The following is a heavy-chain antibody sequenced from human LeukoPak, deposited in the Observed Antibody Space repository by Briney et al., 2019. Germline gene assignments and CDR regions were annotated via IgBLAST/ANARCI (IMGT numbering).Heavy chain of an antibody. D-gene: IGHD6-13*01. V-gene: IGHV3-30*04. J-gene: IGHJ6*02. CDR1: GFTFSSYA. CDR3: ARDAGAARYHGMDV. Sequence: GGSLRLSCAASGFTFSSYAMHWVRQAPGKGLEWVAVISYDGSNKYYADSVKGRFTISRDNSKSTLYLQMNSLRAEDTAVYYCARDAGAARYHGMDVWGQGTTVTVPS. CDR2: ISYDGSNK.